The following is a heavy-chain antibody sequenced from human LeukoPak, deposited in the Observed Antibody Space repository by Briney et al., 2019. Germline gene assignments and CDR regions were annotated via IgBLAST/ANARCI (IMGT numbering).Heavy chain of an antibody. J-gene: IGHJ4*02. CDR2: INYSGST. D-gene: IGHD1-26*01. CDR3: ARDTPYSGSYFDN. CDR1: GGSISSYY. V-gene: IGHV4-59*01. Sequence: SETLSLTCTVSGGSISSYYWSRIRQPPGKGLEWIGYINYSGSTYYNPSLKSRVTISVDTSKNQFSLKLSSVTAADTAVYYCARDTPYSGSYFDNWGQGTLVTVSS.